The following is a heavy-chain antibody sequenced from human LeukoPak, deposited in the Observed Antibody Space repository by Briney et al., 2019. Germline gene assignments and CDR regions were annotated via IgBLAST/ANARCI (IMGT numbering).Heavy chain of an antibody. J-gene: IGHJ4*02. D-gene: IGHD2-8*01. Sequence: GGSLRLSCAASGFTFSNYAMSWVRQAPGKGLEWVSGISGSGGDTYYADSVKGRFTISRDNSKNTLYLQVNSLRAEDTAVYYCAKDRSCTNNICHGDFDYWGQGTLVTVSS. CDR3: AKDRSCTNNICHGDFDY. CDR1: GFTFSNYA. CDR2: ISGSGGDT. V-gene: IGHV3-23*01.